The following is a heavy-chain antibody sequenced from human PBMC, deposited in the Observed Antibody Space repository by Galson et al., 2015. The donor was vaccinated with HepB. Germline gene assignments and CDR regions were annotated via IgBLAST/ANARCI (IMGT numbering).Heavy chain of an antibody. V-gene: IGHV1-69*04. D-gene: IGHD3-3*01. J-gene: IGHJ6*03. Sequence: SVKVSCKASGGTFSSYAISWVRQAPGQGLEWMGRIIPILGIANYAQKFQARVTITADKSTSTAYMELSSLRSEDTAVYYCARDYSYYDFWSGYLPGGYYYYYMDVWGKGTTVTVSS. CDR2: IIPILGIA. CDR1: GGTFSSYA. CDR3: ARDYSYYDFWSGYLPGGYYYYYMDV.